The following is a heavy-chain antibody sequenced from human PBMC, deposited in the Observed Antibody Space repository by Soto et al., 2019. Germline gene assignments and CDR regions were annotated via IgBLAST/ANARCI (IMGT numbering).Heavy chain of an antibody. D-gene: IGHD3-22*01. CDR2: IDPSDSHT. CDR3: ARQIYDSDTGPNFRYYFDA. J-gene: IGHJ4*02. V-gene: IGHV5-10-1*01. Sequence: PGESLKISCKGSGYSFAGYWITWLRQKPVKGLEWMGRIDPSDSHTYYSPSFRGHVTISATKSITTVFLQWSSLRASDTAIYYCARQIYDSDTGPNFRYYFDAWGQGTTVTLSS. CDR1: GYSFAGYW.